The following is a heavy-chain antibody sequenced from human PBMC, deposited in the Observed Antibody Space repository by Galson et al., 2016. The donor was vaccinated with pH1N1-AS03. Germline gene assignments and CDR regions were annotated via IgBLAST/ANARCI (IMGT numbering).Heavy chain of an antibody. D-gene: IGHD2-2*01. CDR3: ARDSGYCRSTSCRGDAFDI. CDR2: IKQDGSEK. Sequence: SLRLSCAASGFTFSTSWMTWVRQAPGKGLEWVANIKQDGSEKYYVDSVKGRFTISRDNAKNSLYLQMNSLRAEDTAVYYCARDSGYCRSTSCRGDAFDIWGQGTMVTVSS. CDR1: GFTFSTSW. J-gene: IGHJ3*02. V-gene: IGHV3-7*03.